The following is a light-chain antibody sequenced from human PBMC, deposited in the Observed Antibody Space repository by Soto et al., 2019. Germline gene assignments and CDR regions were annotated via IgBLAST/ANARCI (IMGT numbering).Light chain of an antibody. CDR3: CSYAGRSTWV. CDR1: NSDIGTYNL. CDR2: EDS. J-gene: IGLJ3*02. V-gene: IGLV2-23*01. Sequence: QSALTQPASVSGSPGQSITISCTGTNSDIGTYNLVSWYQHHPGKAPKLIIHEDSKRPSGVSYRFSGSKSGNTASLTLSGLQAEDEADYYCCSYAGRSTWVFGGGTKLTVL.